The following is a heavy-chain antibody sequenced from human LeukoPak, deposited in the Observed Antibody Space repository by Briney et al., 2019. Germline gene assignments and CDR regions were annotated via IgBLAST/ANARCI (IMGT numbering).Heavy chain of an antibody. J-gene: IGHJ5*02. V-gene: IGHV4-39*07. Sequence: SETLSLTCSVSGGSITSGNYYWGWIRQPPGKGLEWIGSIFYSGNTYYNPSLKSRVTISVDTSKNQFSLKLNSVTAADTAVFYCARALGEITVFGVDNNWFDPWGQGTLVTVSS. D-gene: IGHD3-3*01. CDR1: GGSITSGNYY. CDR3: ARALGEITVFGVDNNWFDP. CDR2: IFYSGNT.